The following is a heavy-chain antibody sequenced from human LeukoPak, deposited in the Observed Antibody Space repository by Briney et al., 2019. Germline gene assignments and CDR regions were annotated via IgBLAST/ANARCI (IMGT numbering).Heavy chain of an antibody. J-gene: IGHJ4*02. CDR3: ARDMRSSSWYSFDY. CDR1: GYSFTSHY. Sequence: ASVKVSCKASGYSFTSHYMHWVRQAPGQGLEWLGLINPSGSSTLYAQKFQGRVTMTRDMSTTTDYMELSSLRSEDTAVYYCARDMRSSSWYSFDYWGQGTLVTVSS. CDR2: INPSGSST. V-gene: IGHV1-46*01. D-gene: IGHD6-13*01.